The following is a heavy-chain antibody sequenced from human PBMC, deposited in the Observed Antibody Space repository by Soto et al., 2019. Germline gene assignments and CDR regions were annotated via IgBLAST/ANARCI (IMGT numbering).Heavy chain of an antibody. CDR3: ARVGGTYCSGGSCDSYYYYYGMDV. Sequence: NLGGSLRLSCAASGFTFSSYSMNWVRQAPGKGLEWVSSISSSSSYIYYADSVKGRFTISRDNAKNSLYLQMNSLRAEDTAVYYCARVGGTYCSGGSCDSYYYYYGMDVWGQGTTVTVSS. D-gene: IGHD2-15*01. J-gene: IGHJ6*02. CDR1: GFTFSSYS. V-gene: IGHV3-21*01. CDR2: ISSSSSYI.